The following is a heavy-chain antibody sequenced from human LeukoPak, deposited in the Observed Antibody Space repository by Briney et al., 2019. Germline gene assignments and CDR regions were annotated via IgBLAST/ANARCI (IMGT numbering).Heavy chain of an antibody. CDR2: IYYSGST. V-gene: IGHV4-61*01. D-gene: IGHD2-2*01. CDR3: ARLYCSSTSCYVGGYFDY. Sequence: SETLSLTCTVSGGSVSSGSYYWSWIRQPPGKGLEWIGYIYYSGSTNYNPSLKSRVTISVDTSKNQFSLRLSSVTAADPAVYYCARLYCSSTSCYVGGYFDYWGQGTLVTVSS. CDR1: GGSVSSGSYY. J-gene: IGHJ4*02.